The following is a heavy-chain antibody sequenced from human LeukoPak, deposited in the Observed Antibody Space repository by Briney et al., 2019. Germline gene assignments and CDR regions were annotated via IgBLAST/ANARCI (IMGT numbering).Heavy chain of an antibody. D-gene: IGHD6-19*01. J-gene: IGHJ4*02. CDR2: ISSSSSYI. Sequence: PGGSLRLSCAASGFTVSSNYMSWVREAPGKGLEWVSSISSSSSYIYYEDSVKGRFTISRDNAKNSLYLQMNSLRAEDTAVYYCARETSGWYYYWGQGTLVTVSS. CDR3: ARETSGWYYY. CDR1: GFTVSSNY. V-gene: IGHV3-21*01.